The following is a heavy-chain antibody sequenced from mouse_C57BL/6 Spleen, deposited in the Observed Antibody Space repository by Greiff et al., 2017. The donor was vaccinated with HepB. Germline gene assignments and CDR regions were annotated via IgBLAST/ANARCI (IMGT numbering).Heavy chain of an antibody. CDR3: ARGDYYGSGAMDY. CDR2: ISSGSSTI. V-gene: IGHV5-17*01. D-gene: IGHD1-1*01. Sequence: DVQLQESGGGLVKPGGSLKLSCAASGFTFSDYGMHWVRQAPEKGLEWVAYISSGSSTIYYADTVKGRFTISRDNAKNTLFLQMTSLRSEDTAMYYCARGDYYGSGAMDYWGQGTSVTVSS. J-gene: IGHJ4*01. CDR1: GFTFSDYG.